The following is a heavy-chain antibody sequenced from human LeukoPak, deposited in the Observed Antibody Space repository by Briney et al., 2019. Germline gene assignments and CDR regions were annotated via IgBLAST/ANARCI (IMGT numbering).Heavy chain of an antibody. D-gene: IGHD5-12*01. CDR2: INPDRGGT. CDR3: ARAPGSGYAFDS. Sequence: ASVTVSCKASGYTFTGYYIHWVRQAPGQGLEWMGWINPDRGGTKSAQKFQGRVTMTRDTSINTAYMELSRLASDDTAVYYCARAPGSGYAFDSWGQGTQVTVSS. CDR1: GYTFTGYY. V-gene: IGHV1-2*02. J-gene: IGHJ4*02.